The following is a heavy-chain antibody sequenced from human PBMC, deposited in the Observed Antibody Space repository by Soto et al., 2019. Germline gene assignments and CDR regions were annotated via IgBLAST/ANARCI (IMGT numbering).Heavy chain of an antibody. Sequence: TSETLSLTCTVSGGSISSGGYYWSWIRQHPGKGLEWIGYIFYSGTTYYNPSLKSRVTISVDTSKNQFSLKLSSLRSEDTAVYYCARDPGYSYGYNWGQGTLVTVSS. CDR3: ARDPGYSYGYN. D-gene: IGHD5-18*01. CDR1: GGSISSGGYY. CDR2: IFYSGTT. V-gene: IGHV4-31*03. J-gene: IGHJ4*02.